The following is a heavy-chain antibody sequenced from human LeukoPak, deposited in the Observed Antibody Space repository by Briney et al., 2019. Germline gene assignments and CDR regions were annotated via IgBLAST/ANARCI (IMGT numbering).Heavy chain of an antibody. CDR3: ARDPTGSAMFDS. Sequence: SETLSLTCTVSGGSISSSSFYWGWIRQPPGKGPEWIGSIYYSGSSYYNPSLKSRVTISVDTSKNQFSLKLSSVTAAVTAVYYCARDPTGSAMFDSWGQGTLVTVSS. CDR2: IYYSGSS. CDR1: GGSISSSSFY. J-gene: IGHJ4*02. D-gene: IGHD3-10*01. V-gene: IGHV4-39*07.